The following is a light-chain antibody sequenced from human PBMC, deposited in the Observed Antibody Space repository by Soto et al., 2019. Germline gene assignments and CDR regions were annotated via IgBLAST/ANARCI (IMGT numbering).Light chain of an antibody. CDR3: QQRENWPLT. CDR1: QSVRSY. V-gene: IGKV3-11*01. J-gene: IGKJ4*01. Sequence: EIVLTQSPATLSLSPGERATLSCRASQSVRSYLAWYQQKPGRAPRLLIYDASNRATGIPARFSGSGSGTDFTLTISSLEPEDFAVYYCQQRENWPLTFGGGTKVEIK. CDR2: DAS.